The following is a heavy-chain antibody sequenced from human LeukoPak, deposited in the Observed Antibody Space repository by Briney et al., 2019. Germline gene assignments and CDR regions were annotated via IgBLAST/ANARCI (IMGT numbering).Heavy chain of an antibody. CDR1: GVSLSGYF. V-gene: IGHV4-34*01. D-gene: IGHD2-15*01. J-gene: IGHJ4*02. CDR2: INQSGTT. Sequence: SGILSDTRAGYGVSLSGYFWSRSRPPPGKGLEWVGEINQSGTTNYNPSLKNRVTISVDTSKNQSSLTLSSLTAAETAVYYCATPLYCGGGSCWHFDYWGQGTLVTVSS. CDR3: ATPLYCGGGSCWHFDY.